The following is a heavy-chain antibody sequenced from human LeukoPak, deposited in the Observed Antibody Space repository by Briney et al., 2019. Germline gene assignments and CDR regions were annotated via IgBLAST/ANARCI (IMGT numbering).Heavy chain of an antibody. CDR2: IYPGESDT. CDR3: ARRVSRTGTTDFDY. J-gene: IGHJ4*02. CDR1: GYSFTRYW. Sequence: GESLKISCKGSGYSFTRYWIGWVRQMPGKGLEWMGIIYPGESDTRYSPSFQGQVTISADKSISTAYLQWSGLYAPETAMYFCARRVSRTGTTDFDYRGQGNLVTAS. D-gene: IGHD3/OR15-3a*01. V-gene: IGHV5-51*01.